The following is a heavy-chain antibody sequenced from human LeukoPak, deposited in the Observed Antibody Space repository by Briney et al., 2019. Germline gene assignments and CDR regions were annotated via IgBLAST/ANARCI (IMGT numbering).Heavy chain of an antibody. CDR1: GFTVSSNY. J-gene: IGHJ4*02. Sequence: GGSLRLSCAASGFTVSSNYMSWVRQAPGKGLEWVSVIYSGGSTYYADSVKGRFTISRDNSKNTLYLQMNSLRAEDTSVYYCATSVPSGWFDYWGQGTLVTVSS. V-gene: IGHV3-53*01. D-gene: IGHD6-19*01. CDR3: ATSVPSGWFDY. CDR2: IYSGGST.